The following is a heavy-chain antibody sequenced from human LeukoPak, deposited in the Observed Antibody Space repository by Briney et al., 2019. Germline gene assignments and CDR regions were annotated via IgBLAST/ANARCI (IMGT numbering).Heavy chain of an antibody. Sequence: ASVKVSCKASGYILTGYYIHWVRQAPGQGLEWMGWINPNSGGTNYEQKFRGRVTMTRDMSISTGYMELRSLRSDDTAVYYCARGGSYAEYLQHWGQGTLVTVSS. V-gene: IGHV1-2*02. CDR2: INPNSGGT. J-gene: IGHJ1*01. CDR1: GYILTGYY. D-gene: IGHD1-26*01. CDR3: ARGGSYAEYLQH.